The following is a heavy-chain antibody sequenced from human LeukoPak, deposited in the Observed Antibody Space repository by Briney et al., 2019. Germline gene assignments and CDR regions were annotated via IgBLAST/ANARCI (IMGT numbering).Heavy chain of an antibody. J-gene: IGHJ6*02. CDR3: TKDYYDSSSYGSHYGMDV. V-gene: IGHV3-23*01. CDR2: ISGSGGST. CDR1: GFTFSSYA. D-gene: IGHD3-22*01. Sequence: PGGSLRLSCAASGFTFSSYAMSWVRQAPGKGLEWVSAISGSGGSTYYADSVKGRFTISRDNSKNTLYLQMNSLRAEDTAVYYCTKDYYDSSSYGSHYGMDVWGQGTTVTVSS.